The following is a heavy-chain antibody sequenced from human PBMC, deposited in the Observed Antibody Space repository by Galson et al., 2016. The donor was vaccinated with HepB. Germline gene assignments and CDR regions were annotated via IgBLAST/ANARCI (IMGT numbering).Heavy chain of an antibody. CDR2: INNNDDST. Sequence: SLRLSCAASGFTFSNYAMTWVRQAPGKGLEWLSTINNNDDSTYYADSVQGRFTISRDKSKNTLFLQMNSLRAEDTAVYYCAKDWSTTTCVQGCLDVWGQGTTVTVSS. CDR1: GFTFSNYA. J-gene: IGHJ6*02. D-gene: IGHD3-10*02. CDR3: AKDWSTTTCVQGCLDV. V-gene: IGHV3-23*01.